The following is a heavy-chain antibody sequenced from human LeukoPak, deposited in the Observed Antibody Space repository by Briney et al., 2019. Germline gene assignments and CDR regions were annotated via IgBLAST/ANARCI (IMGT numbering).Heavy chain of an antibody. J-gene: IGHJ4*02. CDR2: INPNSGGT. CDR3: ARVFGRQLPDY. D-gene: IGHD1-26*01. CDR1: GYTFTSYG. V-gene: IGHV1-2*02. Sequence: ASVKVSYKASGYTFTSYGISWVRQAPGQGLEWMGWINPNSGGTNYAQKFQGRVTMTRDTSISTAYMELSRLRSDDTAVYYCARVFGRQLPDYWGQGTLVTVSS.